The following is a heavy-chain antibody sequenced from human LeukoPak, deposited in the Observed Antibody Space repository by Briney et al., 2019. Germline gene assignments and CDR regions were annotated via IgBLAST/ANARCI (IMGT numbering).Heavy chain of an antibody. Sequence: SETLSLTCAVYGGSFSGYYWSWIRQPPGKGLEWIGSIYYSGSTYYNPSLKSRVTISVDTSKNQFSLKLSSVTAADTAVYYCASQGLQLDYWGQGTLVTVSS. D-gene: IGHD4-11*01. CDR1: GGSFSGYY. CDR2: IYYSGST. V-gene: IGHV4-34*01. J-gene: IGHJ4*02. CDR3: ASQGLQLDY.